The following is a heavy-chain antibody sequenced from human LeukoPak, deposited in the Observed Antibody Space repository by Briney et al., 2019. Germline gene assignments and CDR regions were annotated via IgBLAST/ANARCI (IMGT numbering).Heavy chain of an antibody. CDR3: AKYNIGWNFGS. J-gene: IGHJ4*02. D-gene: IGHD6-19*01. Sequence: GGSLRLSCTASGLTLSTAWMSWVRQAPGKGLEWVGRIKSKTEGGTTDYAAPVKGRFTISIDDSKNTPYLQMNSLTTGDTAVYYCAKYNIGWNFGSWGQGTLVTVSS. CDR1: GLTLSTAW. V-gene: IGHV3-15*01. CDR2: IKSKTEGGTT.